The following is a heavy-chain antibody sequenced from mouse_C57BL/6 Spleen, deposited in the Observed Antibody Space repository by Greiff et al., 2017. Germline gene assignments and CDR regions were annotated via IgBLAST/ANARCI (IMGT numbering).Heavy chain of an antibody. Sequence: QVQLKESGPGLVAPSGFSLTSYGVSWVRQPPGKGLEWLGVIWGDGSTNYHSALISRLSISKDNSKSQVFLKLNSLQTDDTATYYCAKEGYFDVWGTGTTVTVSS. CDR3: AKEGYFDV. CDR2: IWGDGST. V-gene: IGHV2-3*01. CDR1: FSLTSYG. J-gene: IGHJ1*03.